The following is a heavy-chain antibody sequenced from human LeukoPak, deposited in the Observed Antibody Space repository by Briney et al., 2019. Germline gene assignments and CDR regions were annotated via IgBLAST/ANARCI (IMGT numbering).Heavy chain of an antibody. CDR3: ARDRKSGSSYLFDY. CDR1: GFTFSSYG. D-gene: IGHD1-26*01. Sequence: GGSLRLSCAASGFTFSSYGMHWVRQAPGKGLEWVAVIWYDGSKKYYADSVKGRFTISRDNSKNTLYLQMNSLRAEDTAVYYCARDRKSGSSYLFDYWGQGTLVTVSS. V-gene: IGHV3-33*01. J-gene: IGHJ4*02. CDR2: IWYDGSKK.